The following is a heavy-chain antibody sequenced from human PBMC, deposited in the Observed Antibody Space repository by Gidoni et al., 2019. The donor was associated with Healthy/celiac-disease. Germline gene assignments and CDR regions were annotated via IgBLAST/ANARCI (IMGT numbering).Heavy chain of an antibody. CDR2: IYHSGST. J-gene: IGHJ4*02. D-gene: IGHD6-19*01. Sequence: QVQLQESGPGLVKPSETLSLTCAVSGYSISSGYYWGWIRQPPGKGLEWIGSIYHSGSTYYNPSLKSRVTISVDTSKNQFSLKLSSVTAADTAVYYCARERPIAVAGTIDYWGQGTLVTVSS. CDR3: ARERPIAVAGTIDY. V-gene: IGHV4-38-2*02. CDR1: GYSISSGYY.